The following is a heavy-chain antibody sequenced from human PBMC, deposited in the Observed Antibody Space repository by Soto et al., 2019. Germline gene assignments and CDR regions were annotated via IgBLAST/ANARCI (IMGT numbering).Heavy chain of an antibody. CDR3: ARDQGSHPGD. Sequence: QVQLQESGPGLVRPSWTVSLTCAVSGVSISSDNWWSWVRQPPGKALEWIWEIHPSGSTNYNPSLKSRVTMSVVPSKDLFSLTLNSVTAADTAFYYCARDQGSHPGDWGQGTLVSVSS. CDR2: IHPSGST. V-gene: IGHV4-4*02. D-gene: IGHD6-13*01. J-gene: IGHJ4*02. CDR1: GVSISSDNW.